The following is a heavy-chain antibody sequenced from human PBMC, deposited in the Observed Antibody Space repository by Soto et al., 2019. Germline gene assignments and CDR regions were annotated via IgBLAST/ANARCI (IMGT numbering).Heavy chain of an antibody. Sequence: SETLSLTCTVSGGSISSGVYYWSWIRQHPGKGLEWIGYIYYIGSTYYNPSLKSRVTISVDTSKNQFSLKLSSVTAADTAVYYCARSPKAAAGTGNWFDPWGQGTRVTVXS. J-gene: IGHJ5*02. V-gene: IGHV4-31*03. CDR2: IYYIGST. CDR3: ARSPKAAAGTGNWFDP. D-gene: IGHD6-13*01. CDR1: GGSISSGVYY.